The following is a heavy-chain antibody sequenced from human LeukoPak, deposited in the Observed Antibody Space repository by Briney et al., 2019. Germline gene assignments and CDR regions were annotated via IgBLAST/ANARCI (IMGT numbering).Heavy chain of an antibody. CDR3: ASRFRSKWDLAH. J-gene: IGHJ4*02. CDR2: ISDDGSNK. V-gene: IGHV3-30*08. Sequence: GGTLRLPCAASAFTFSSFDLRWVRHAQGKGLEWVAVISDDGSNKYYADSVKGRFSISRDNSKNTLYLQMNSPRAEDTAVYYCASRFRSKWDLAHWGQGTLATVSS. D-gene: IGHD1-26*01. CDR1: AFTFSSFD.